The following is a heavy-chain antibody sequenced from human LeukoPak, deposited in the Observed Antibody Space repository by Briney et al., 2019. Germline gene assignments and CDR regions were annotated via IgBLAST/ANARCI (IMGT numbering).Heavy chain of an antibody. CDR3: ASDYGSGSYYIF. Sequence: KTSETLSLTWIVPGGSISSDYWSWIRQPPGKGLDWIGYIYYSGSTNYNPSLKSRVTISVDTSKNQFSLKLSSVTAADTAVYYCASDYGSGSYYIFWGQGTLVTVSS. V-gene: IGHV4-59*01. CDR1: GGSISSDY. CDR2: IYYSGST. J-gene: IGHJ4*02. D-gene: IGHD3-10*01.